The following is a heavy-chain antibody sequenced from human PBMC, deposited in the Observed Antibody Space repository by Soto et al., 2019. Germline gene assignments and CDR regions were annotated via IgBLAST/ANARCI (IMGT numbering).Heavy chain of an antibody. D-gene: IGHD6-13*01. J-gene: IGHJ6*02. CDR3: ARDMAGAAAELYYYYGMDV. CDR2: IWYDGSNK. V-gene: IGHV3-33*01. CDR1: GFTFSSYV. Sequence: QVQLVESGGGVVQPGRSLRLSCAASGFTFSSYVMHWVRQAPGKGLEWVAVIWYDGSNKYYADSVKGRFTISRDNSKNTLYLQMNSLRAEDTAVYYCARDMAGAAAELYYYYGMDVWGQGTTVTVSS.